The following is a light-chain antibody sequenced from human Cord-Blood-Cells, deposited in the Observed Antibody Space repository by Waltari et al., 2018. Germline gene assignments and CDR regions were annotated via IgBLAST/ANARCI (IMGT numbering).Light chain of an antibody. Sequence: VLTHTSLTLSFSSGERATLSCRASQSVSSSYLAWYQQKPGQAPRLLIYGASSRATGIPDRFSGSGSGTDFTLTISRLEPEDFAVYYCQQYGSSPPRTFGQGTKVEIK. CDR1: QSVSSSY. CDR2: GAS. J-gene: IGKJ1*01. CDR3: QQYGSSPPRT. V-gene: IGKV3-20*01.